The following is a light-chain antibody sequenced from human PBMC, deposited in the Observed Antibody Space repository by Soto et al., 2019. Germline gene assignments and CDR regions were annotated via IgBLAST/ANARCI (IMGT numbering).Light chain of an antibody. CDR1: QSVSSSY. CDR3: QQYGSSPWT. V-gene: IGKV3-20*01. J-gene: IGKJ1*01. Sequence: EIVLTQSPGTLSLSPGERATLSCRASQSVSSSYLAWYQQKPGQAPRLLIYGASSRATGIPDRFSGSGSGTHFPLTISRLEPEDFAVYYCQQYGSSPWTFGQGTKVEIK. CDR2: GAS.